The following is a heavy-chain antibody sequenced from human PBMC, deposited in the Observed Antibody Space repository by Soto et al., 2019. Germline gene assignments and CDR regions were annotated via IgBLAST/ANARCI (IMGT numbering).Heavy chain of an antibody. CDR2: ISTYNGKT. J-gene: IGHJ4*02. Sequence: QVQLVQSGAEVKKPGASVKVSCKTSGYTFSTYPISWVRQAPGQGLEWVGWISTYNGKTNYGQKFQGRVTITTDTSTSTAYMDLRNLRPDDTAVYYCASDRVEAALGTFDQWGQGTLVTVSS. D-gene: IGHD6-13*01. CDR3: ASDRVEAALGTFDQ. V-gene: IGHV1-18*01. CDR1: GYTFSTYP.